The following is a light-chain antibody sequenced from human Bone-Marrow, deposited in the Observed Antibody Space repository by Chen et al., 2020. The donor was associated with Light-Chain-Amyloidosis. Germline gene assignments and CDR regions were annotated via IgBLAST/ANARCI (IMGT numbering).Light chain of an antibody. J-gene: IGLJ2*01. CDR2: RDT. CDR3: QSADSSGTYEVI. CDR1: DLPTKY. V-gene: IGLV3-25*03. Sequence: SSDLTQPPSVSVSPGQTPRLTCSGDDLPTKYAYWYQQKPGQAPVLVIHRDTERPSGSTERFSGSSKGTTATLTISGVQAEDDADYHCQSADSSGTYEVIFGGGTKLTVL.